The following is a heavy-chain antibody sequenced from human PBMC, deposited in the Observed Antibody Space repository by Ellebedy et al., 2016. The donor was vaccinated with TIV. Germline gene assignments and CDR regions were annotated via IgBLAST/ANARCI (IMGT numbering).Heavy chain of an antibody. CDR2: ISYDGSNK. D-gene: IGHD6-6*01. CDR1: GFTFSSYA. V-gene: IGHV3-30-3*01. J-gene: IGHJ6*02. Sequence: GGSLRLSCADSGFTFSSYAMHWVRQAPGKGLEWVAVISYDGSNKYYADSVKGRFTISRDNSKNTLYLQMNRLRSEDTAVYYCAREDLLDSSSSDHYGMDVWGQGTTVTVSS. CDR3: AREDLLDSSSSDHYGMDV.